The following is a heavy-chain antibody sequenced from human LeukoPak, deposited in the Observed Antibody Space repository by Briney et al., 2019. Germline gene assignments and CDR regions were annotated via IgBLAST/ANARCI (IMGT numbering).Heavy chain of an antibody. CDR2: INPNSGGT. J-gene: IGHJ4*02. CDR1: GYTFTGYY. V-gene: IGHV1-2*02. D-gene: IGHD6-19*01. CDR3: ARVPTIAVAGIPYFDY. Sequence: SASVKVSCKASGYTFTGYYIHWVRKAPGQGLEWMGWINPNSGGTNYAQKFQGRVTMTRDTSISTAYMELSRLRSDDTAVYYCARVPTIAVAGIPYFDYWGQGTLVTVSS.